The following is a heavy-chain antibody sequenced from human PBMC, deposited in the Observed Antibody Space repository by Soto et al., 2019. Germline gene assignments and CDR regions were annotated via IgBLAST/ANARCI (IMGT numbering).Heavy chain of an antibody. Sequence: SETLSLTCSVSGGSISSHYWSWIRQAPGKGLEWIGFIYFIGSTYYNPSLESRVTMSVDTSKNQISLNVSSVTAADTAVYYCARQVAYYWNDP. J-gene: IGHJ5*02. CDR2: IYFIGST. D-gene: IGHD2-8*01. V-gene: IGHV4-59*08. CDR3: ARQVAYYWNDP. CDR1: GGSISSHY.